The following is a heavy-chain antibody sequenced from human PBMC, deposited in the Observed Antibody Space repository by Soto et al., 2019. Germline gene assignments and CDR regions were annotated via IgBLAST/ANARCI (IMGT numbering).Heavy chain of an antibody. Sequence: EVHLVESGGGLVKPGGSLRLSCAASGFNFRNAWMSWVRQAPGKGLEWVGRIKSKTDGETTDYAAPVKGRFTISRDDSKNTLYLQMNSLKTEDTAMYYCSTDYSWSYAFQQWGQGTLVTVSS. CDR2: IKSKTDGETT. J-gene: IGHJ1*01. CDR3: STDYSWSYAFQQ. D-gene: IGHD1-26*01. V-gene: IGHV3-15*01. CDR1: GFNFRNAW.